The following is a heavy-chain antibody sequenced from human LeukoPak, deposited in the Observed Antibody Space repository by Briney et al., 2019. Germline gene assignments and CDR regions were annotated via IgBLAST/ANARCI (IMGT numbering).Heavy chain of an antibody. V-gene: IGHV1-18*01. CDR3: ARDKDTGAVAGTFDN. Sequence: ASVTVSFTASGYRFHYFGISWVRQAPGRGHEWMGWIGVYNGHTKYAENLQGRVTLTTDTSTSTAYMELSSLRSDDTAVYYCARDKDTGAVAGTFDNWGQGTLVTVSS. J-gene: IGHJ4*02. D-gene: IGHD6-19*01. CDR2: IGVYNGHT. CDR1: GYRFHYFG.